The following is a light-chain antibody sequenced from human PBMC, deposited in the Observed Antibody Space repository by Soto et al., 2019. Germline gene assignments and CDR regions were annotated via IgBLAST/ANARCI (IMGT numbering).Light chain of an antibody. CDR2: AAS. CDR3: QQDHNWPA. CDR1: QGISTY. J-gene: IGKJ1*01. V-gene: IGKV1-27*01. Sequence: DIQMTQSPSSLSASVGARVTITCRASQGISTYLAWYQQKPGEVAKLLIYAASTLQSGVPSRFSGSGSGTEFTLTISCLQCEDCAVYYCQQDHNWPAFGQGTQVEVK.